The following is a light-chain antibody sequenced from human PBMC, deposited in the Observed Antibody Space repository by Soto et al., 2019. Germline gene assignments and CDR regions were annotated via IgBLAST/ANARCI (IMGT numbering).Light chain of an antibody. V-gene: IGKV3-15*01. J-gene: IGKJ4*01. Sequence: EIVMTQSPATLSVSPGERATLSCRASQSVSSNLAWYQQKPGQAPRLLIYGASTRATCIPARFSGSRSGTEFTLTISSLQSEDFAVYYCQQYNSWPLTFGGGTKVEIK. CDR2: GAS. CDR1: QSVSSN. CDR3: QQYNSWPLT.